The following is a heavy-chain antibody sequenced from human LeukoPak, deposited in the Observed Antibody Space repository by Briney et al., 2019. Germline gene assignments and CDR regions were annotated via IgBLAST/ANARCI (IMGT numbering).Heavy chain of an antibody. Sequence: SETLSLTCTVSGVSISTYYWSCIRQPPGKGLEWIGYIYYSGSTNHNPSLKSRVTMSIDTSKSRFSLKPDSVTTADTAVYYCAKGGSFYYDTSGDLYCGQGTLVTVSS. D-gene: IGHD3-22*01. V-gene: IGHV4-59*01. CDR1: GVSISTYY. CDR2: IYYSGST. J-gene: IGHJ4*02. CDR3: AKGGSFYYDTSGDLY.